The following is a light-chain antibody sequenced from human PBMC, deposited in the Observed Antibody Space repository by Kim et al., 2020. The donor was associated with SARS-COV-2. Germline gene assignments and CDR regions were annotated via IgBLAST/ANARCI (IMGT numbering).Light chain of an antibody. CDR2: AAS. Sequence: ASVGDRVTSTCRASQSINSNLKWYQQKPGKAPKLLIYAASSLQSGVPSRFSGSGSGTDFTLTIRSLQPEDFATYYCQQSYSSPRTFGPGTKVDIK. V-gene: IGKV1-39*01. J-gene: IGKJ3*01. CDR3: QQSYSSPRT. CDR1: QSINSN.